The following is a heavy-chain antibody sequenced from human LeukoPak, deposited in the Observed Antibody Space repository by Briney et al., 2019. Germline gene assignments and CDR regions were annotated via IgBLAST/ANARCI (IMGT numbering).Heavy chain of an antibody. D-gene: IGHD3-22*01. CDR1: GFTFSSYA. CDR3: AKHGPGYYDCSGYYDY. Sequence: GGSLRLSCAASGFTFSSYAMSWVRQAPGKGLEWVSAISGSGGSTYYADSVKGRFTISRDNSKNTLYLQMNSLRAEDTAVYYCAKHGPGYYDCSGYYDYWGQGTLVTVSS. J-gene: IGHJ4*02. V-gene: IGHV3-23*01. CDR2: ISGSGGST.